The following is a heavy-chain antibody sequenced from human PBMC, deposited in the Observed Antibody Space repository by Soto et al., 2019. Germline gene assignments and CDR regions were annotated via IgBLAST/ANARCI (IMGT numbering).Heavy chain of an antibody. J-gene: IGHJ2*01. CDR1: GFTFSSYA. Sequence: EVQLLESGGGLVQPGGSLRLSCAASGFTFSSYAMNWVRQAPGKGLEWVSAISGSGGSTYYADSVKGRFTISRDNSKNTLYLQMNSLRAEDTAVYYCAKPEAVAGTQSYWYFDLWGRGTLVTVSS. V-gene: IGHV3-23*01. CDR2: ISGSGGST. D-gene: IGHD6-19*01. CDR3: AKPEAVAGTQSYWYFDL.